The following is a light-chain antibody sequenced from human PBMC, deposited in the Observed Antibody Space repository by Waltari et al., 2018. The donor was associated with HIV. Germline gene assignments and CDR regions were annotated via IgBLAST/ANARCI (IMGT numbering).Light chain of an antibody. CDR3: QQYDDWPPVT. CDR1: QSVRTR. V-gene: IGKV3-15*01. J-gene: IGKJ2*01. Sequence: DIVMTQSPAILSVSPGESVTLSCRASQSVRTRLAWYQQKPGQAPRLLIYGASTRATGIPARFSGSGSGTEFTLTISSLQSEDSSVYHCQQYDDWPPVTFGQGTKLEIK. CDR2: GAS.